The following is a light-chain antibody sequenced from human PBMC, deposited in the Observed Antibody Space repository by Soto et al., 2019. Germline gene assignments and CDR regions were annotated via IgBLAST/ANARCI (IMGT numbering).Light chain of an antibody. J-gene: IGKJ4*01. V-gene: IGKV4-1*01. Sequence: DIVMTQSPDSLAVSLGERATIDCNSSQSVLYSSNNKNYLAWYQKKPGQPPKLLIFWASTRESGVPDRFSGSRSGTDFTLTITSLQAEDVAVYYCQQYYSVPLTFGGGTKVEIK. CDR1: QSVLYSSNNKNY. CDR3: QQYYSVPLT. CDR2: WAS.